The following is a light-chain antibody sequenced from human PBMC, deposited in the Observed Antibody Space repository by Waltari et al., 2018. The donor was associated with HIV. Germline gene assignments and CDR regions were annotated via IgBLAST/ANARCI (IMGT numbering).Light chain of an antibody. V-gene: IGKV1-33*01. Sequence: DTQMTQSPSSLSASIGDRVTITCQASQDITKYLNWYIQKPGKAPKLLIYDASRLEPGVPSRFSGSGSGAEFRFTISSLQPEDIGTYYCQQYDNLPYSFGQGTKVDIK. CDR3: QQYDNLPYS. J-gene: IGKJ2*03. CDR1: QDITKY. CDR2: DAS.